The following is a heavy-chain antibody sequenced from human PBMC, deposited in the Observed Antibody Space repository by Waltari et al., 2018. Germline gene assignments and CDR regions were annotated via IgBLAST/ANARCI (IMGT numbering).Heavy chain of an antibody. V-gene: IGHV3-7*01. CDR3: ATGTGFDY. Sequence: EVQLVESGGGLVQPGGSLRLSCEASGITFRSYWMSWVRQAPGKGLEWVANINQNGNEKFSVDSVKGRFTISRDNAKNSLYLQMNSLRAEDTAMYYCATGTGFDYWGQGTLVTVSS. D-gene: IGHD6-13*01. J-gene: IGHJ4*02. CDR2: INQNGNEK. CDR1: GITFRSYW.